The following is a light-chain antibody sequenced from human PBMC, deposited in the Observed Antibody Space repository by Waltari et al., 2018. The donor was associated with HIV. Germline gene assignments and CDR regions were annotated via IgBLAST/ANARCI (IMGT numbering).Light chain of an antibody. CDR1: QSISTW. V-gene: IGKV1-12*01. Sequence: DIQMTQPPSLVSASVGDTVTITCRTSQSISTWLSWYQQKPGTAPTLLIFASSTLHSGIPGRFSGSGSGTNFTLSISNIQPDDFAIYHCQQAHSLPWTFGQGTKVE. J-gene: IGKJ1*01. CDR2: ASS. CDR3: QQAHSLPWT.